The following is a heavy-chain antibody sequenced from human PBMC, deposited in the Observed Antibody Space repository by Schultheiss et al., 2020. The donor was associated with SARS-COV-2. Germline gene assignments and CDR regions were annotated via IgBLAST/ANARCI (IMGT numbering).Heavy chain of an antibody. Sequence: SETLSLTCAVYGGSFSGYYWGWIRQPPGKGLEWIGEINHSGSTNYNPSLKSRVTISVDKSKNQFSLKLSSVTAADTAVYYCARLWFGESHWFDPWGQGTLVTVSS. CDR2: INHSGST. D-gene: IGHD3-10*01. CDR1: GGSFSGYY. CDR3: ARLWFGESHWFDP. J-gene: IGHJ5*02. V-gene: IGHV4-34*01.